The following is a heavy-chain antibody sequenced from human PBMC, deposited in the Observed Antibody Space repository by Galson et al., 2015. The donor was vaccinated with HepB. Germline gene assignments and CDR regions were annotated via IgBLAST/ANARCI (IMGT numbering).Heavy chain of an antibody. CDR2: ISDRGGST. D-gene: IGHD5-18*01. V-gene: IGHV3-23*01. CDR1: GFIFSSYA. J-gene: IGHJ6*03. Sequence: SLRLSCAASGFIFSSYAMSWVRQAPGKGLEWVSTISDRGGSTYYADSVRGRFTISRDNSKNTLYLQMNSLRAEDTAVYYCAKDDGYSYGYPYYYYYYMDVWGKGTTVTVSS. CDR3: AKDDGYSYGYPYYYYYYMDV.